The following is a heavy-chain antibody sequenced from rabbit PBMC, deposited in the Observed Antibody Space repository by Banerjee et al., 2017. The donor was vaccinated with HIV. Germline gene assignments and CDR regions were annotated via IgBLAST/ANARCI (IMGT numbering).Heavy chain of an antibody. V-gene: IGHV1S40*01. J-gene: IGHJ4*01. CDR2: IDTSSGNT. D-gene: IGHD1-1*01. CDR1: GFSFSSSYW. Sequence: QSLEESGGDLVKPGASLTLTCTASGFSFSSSYWICWVRQAPGKGLEWIACIDTSSGNTYYASWAKGRFTISKTSSTTVTLQMTSLTAADTATYFCAREGASSSGYYLWGPGTLVTVS. CDR3: AREGASSSGYYL.